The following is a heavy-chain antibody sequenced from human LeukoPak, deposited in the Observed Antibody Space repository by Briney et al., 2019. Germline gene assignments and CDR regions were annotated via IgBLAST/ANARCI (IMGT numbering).Heavy chain of an antibody. Sequence: GGSLRLSCAASGFTFSSYSMNWVRQAPGKGLEWVSSISSSSSYIYYADSVKGRFTISRDNAKNSLYLQMNSLRAEDTALYYCAKDMSFYDIMTAYLLRPGGMDVWGQGTTVTVSS. D-gene: IGHD3-9*01. CDR3: AKDMSFYDIMTAYLLRPGGMDV. J-gene: IGHJ6*02. CDR1: GFTFSSYS. V-gene: IGHV3-21*04. CDR2: ISSSSSYI.